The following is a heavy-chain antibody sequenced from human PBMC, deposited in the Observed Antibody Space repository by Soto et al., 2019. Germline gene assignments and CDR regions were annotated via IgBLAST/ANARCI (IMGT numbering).Heavy chain of an antibody. CDR1: VVSISSSSYY. CDR2: IYYSGST. CDR3: AANGYYYYGMDV. J-gene: IGHJ6*02. Sequence: KPSETLSLTCTFSVVSISSSSYYCGWIRQPPGKGLEWIGSIYYSGSTYYNPSLKSRVTISVDTSKNQFSLKLSSVTAADTAVYYCAANGYYYYGMDVWGQGTTVTVSS. D-gene: IGHD1-1*01. V-gene: IGHV4-39*01.